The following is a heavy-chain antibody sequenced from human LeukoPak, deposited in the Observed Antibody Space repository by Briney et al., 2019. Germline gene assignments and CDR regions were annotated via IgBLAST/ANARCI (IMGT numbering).Heavy chain of an antibody. J-gene: IGHJ6*03. V-gene: IGHV4-39*07. D-gene: IGHD1-20*01. CDR1: GGSISSSSYY. CDR2: IYYSGST. Sequence: SETLSLTCTVSGGSISSSSYYWGWIRQPPGKGLEWIGSIYYSGSTYYNPSLKSRVTISVDTSKNQFSLKLSSVTAADTAVYYCAKDRYNWNYYYYMDVWGKGTTVTVSS. CDR3: AKDRYNWNYYYYMDV.